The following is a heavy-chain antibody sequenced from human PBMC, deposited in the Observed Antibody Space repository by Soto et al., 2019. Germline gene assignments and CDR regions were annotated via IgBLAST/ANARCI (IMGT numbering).Heavy chain of an antibody. J-gene: IGHJ4*02. CDR1: GFSLSSTRMA. CDR3: AHIVVTGLGYYFDY. Sequence: QITLKESGPTLVKPTQTLTLTCTFSGFSLSSTRMAVSWMRQSPGKAMEWLALIYLNDDKRHSPFLKSRLTITKDTSNNQVVLTMSTMDPVDTARYYCAHIVVTGLGYYFDYWGQGTLVTVSS. V-gene: IGHV2-5*01. D-gene: IGHD3-9*01. CDR2: IYLNDDK.